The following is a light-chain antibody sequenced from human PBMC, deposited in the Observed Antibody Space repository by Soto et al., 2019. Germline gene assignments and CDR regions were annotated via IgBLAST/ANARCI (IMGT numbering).Light chain of an antibody. V-gene: IGLV2-14*01. Sequence: QSVLTRPASVSGSPGQSITISCTGTSSDVGGYNYVSWYQQHPGKAPKLMIYDVSNRPSGVSNRFSGSKSGNTASLTISGLQAEDEADYYCNSYTSSSTPYVFGTGTKVTVL. J-gene: IGLJ1*01. CDR2: DVS. CDR3: NSYTSSSTPYV. CDR1: SSDVGGYNY.